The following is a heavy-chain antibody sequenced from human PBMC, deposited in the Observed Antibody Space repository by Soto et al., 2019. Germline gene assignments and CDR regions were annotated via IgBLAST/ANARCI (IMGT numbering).Heavy chain of an antibody. CDR2: ISAYNGNS. V-gene: IGHV1-18*01. D-gene: IGHD3-22*01. CDR3: ARAGQYYVASGYAN. CDR1: GYSFATSG. Sequence: QVKLVQSGAEVKKPGAAIKVSCKASGYSFATSGMTWVRQAPGQGLEWVGWISAYNGNSNYDQNRQDRATMTTDTSTTTAYLELRNLRSVDAAVYYCARAGQYYVASGYANWGQGTLVTVSS. J-gene: IGHJ4*02.